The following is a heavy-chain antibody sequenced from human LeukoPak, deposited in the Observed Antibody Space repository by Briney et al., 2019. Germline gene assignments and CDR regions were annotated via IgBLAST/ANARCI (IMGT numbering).Heavy chain of an antibody. CDR3: ASTSYDILTGYYIGWYFDL. CDR2: IYYSGST. Sequence: SETLSLTCTVSGGSISSYYWSWIRQPPGKGLEWIGYIYYSGSTNYIPSLKSRVTISVDTSKNQFSLKLSSVTAADTAVYYCASTSYDILTGYYIGWYFDLWGRGTLVTVSS. CDR1: GGSISSYY. D-gene: IGHD3-9*01. J-gene: IGHJ2*01. V-gene: IGHV4-59*01.